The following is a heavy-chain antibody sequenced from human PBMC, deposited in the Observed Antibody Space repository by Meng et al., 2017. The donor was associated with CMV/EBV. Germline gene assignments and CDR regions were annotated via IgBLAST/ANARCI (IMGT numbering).Heavy chain of an antibody. Sequence: GESLKISCAASGFTFSSYAMSWVRQAPGKGLEWVSAISGSDGSTYYADSVKGRFTISRDNSKNTLYLQMNSLRAEDTAVYYCARWGIVVVPAAIRLQDYYYGMDVWGQGTTVTVSS. V-gene: IGHV3-23*01. CDR1: GFTFSSYA. J-gene: IGHJ6*02. D-gene: IGHD2-2*02. CDR2: ISGSDGST. CDR3: ARWGIVVVPAAIRLQDYYYGMDV.